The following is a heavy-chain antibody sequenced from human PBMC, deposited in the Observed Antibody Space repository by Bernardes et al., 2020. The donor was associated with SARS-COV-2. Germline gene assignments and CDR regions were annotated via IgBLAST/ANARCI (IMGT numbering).Heavy chain of an antibody. V-gene: IGHV4-34*01. D-gene: IGHD2-2*01. CDR3: ARGTVIVPAATPLYYYYGMDV. CDR2: INHSGST. J-gene: IGHJ6*02. Sequence: SETLSLTCAVYGGSFSGYYWSWIRQPPGKGLEWIGEINHSGSTNYNPSLKSRVTISVDTSKNQFSLKLSSVTAADTAVYYCARGTVIVPAATPLYYYYGMDVWGQGTTVTVSS. CDR1: GGSFSGYY.